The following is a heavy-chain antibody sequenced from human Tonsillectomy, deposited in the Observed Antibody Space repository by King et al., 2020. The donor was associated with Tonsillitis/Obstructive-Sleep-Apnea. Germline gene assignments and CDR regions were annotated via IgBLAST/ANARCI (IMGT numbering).Heavy chain of an antibody. D-gene: IGHD4-17*01. CDR1: WLSLSPSGVG. CDR3: AHRLLGYGANNWFDP. Sequence: ITLKESGPTLVKPTQTLTLTCTFSWLSLSPSGVGVGGIRQPPVKSLEWLALIYWDDDKRYCPSLEITLTITKDTSKNQVVLTKTNMDPVDTATYFCAHRLLGYGANNWFDPWGQGTLVTVSS. J-gene: IGHJ5*02. CDR2: IYWDDDK. V-gene: IGHV2-5*02.